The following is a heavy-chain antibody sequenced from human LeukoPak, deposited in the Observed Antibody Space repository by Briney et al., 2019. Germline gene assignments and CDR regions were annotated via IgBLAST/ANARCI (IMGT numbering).Heavy chain of an antibody. V-gene: IGHV1-18*01. Sequence: ASVKVSCTASGYTFTSYGISWVRQAPGQGLEWMGWISAYNGNTNYAQKLQGRVTMTTDTSTSTAYMELRSLRSDDTAVYYCARVRVTVTTSYYYGMDVWGQGTTVTVSS. CDR1: GYTFTSYG. CDR3: ARVRVTVTTSYYYGMDV. D-gene: IGHD4-17*01. CDR2: ISAYNGNT. J-gene: IGHJ6*02.